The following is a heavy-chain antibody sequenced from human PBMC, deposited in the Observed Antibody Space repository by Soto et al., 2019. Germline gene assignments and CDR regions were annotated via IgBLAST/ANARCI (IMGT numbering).Heavy chain of an antibody. D-gene: IGHD3-16*01. Sequence: SETLSLTCTVPGSSISSSCYYWGWVRHPPGKGLVWIGSVYYSGSTYFNPSFKSRVTISVDTSKNQFSLKLSSVTAADTAVYYCARPSRGPPYNYAMDVWGQGTTVTVSS. CDR1: GSSISSSCYY. CDR3: ARPSRGPPYNYAMDV. V-gene: IGHV4-39*01. J-gene: IGHJ6*02. CDR2: VYYSGST.